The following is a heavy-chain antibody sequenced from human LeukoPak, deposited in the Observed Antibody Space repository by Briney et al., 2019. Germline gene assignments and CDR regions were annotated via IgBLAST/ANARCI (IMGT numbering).Heavy chain of an antibody. V-gene: IGHV4-39*01. J-gene: IGHJ4*02. Sequence: PSETLSLTCTVSGGSISSSSYYWGWIRQPPGKGLEWIASIYYSGSIYYNPSLKSRVTISVDTSKNQFSLKLSSVTAADTAVYYCARQLYDSSGYEIDYWGQGTLVTVSS. CDR1: GGSISSSSYY. CDR2: IYYSGSI. D-gene: IGHD3-22*01. CDR3: ARQLYDSSGYEIDY.